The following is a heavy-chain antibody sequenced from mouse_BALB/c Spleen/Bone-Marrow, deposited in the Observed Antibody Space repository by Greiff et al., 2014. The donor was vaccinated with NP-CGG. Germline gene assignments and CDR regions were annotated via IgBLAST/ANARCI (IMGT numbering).Heavy chain of an antibody. CDR2: IHPGSGGT. D-gene: IGHD3-2*01. J-gene: IGHJ2*01. CDR3: ARLRQPGLRTIDY. Sequence: VQLQQSGAELVRPGASVKLSCKALGYTFIDYEIHWVKQTPVHGLEWIGAIHPGSGGTAYNQKFKGKATLTADKYSSTVYMELSSLTSEDSVVYYCARLRQPGLRTIDYWGQGTTLTVSS. CDR1: GYTFIDYE. V-gene: IGHV1-15*01.